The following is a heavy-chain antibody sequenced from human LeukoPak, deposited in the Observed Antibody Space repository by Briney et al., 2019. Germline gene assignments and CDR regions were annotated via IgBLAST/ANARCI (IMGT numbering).Heavy chain of an antibody. CDR3: AKYGNSGWVIDN. V-gene: IGHV4-59*08. CDR1: GGSIGSNY. Sequence: SETLSLTCTVSGGSIGSNYWTWIRQPPGKGLEYIGYIYYTGATNYNPSLKSRVTISVDTSKNQFSLKMTSVAAAGTAVYFCAKYGNSGWVIDNWGQGTPVTVSS. CDR2: IYYTGAT. D-gene: IGHD6-19*01. J-gene: IGHJ4*02.